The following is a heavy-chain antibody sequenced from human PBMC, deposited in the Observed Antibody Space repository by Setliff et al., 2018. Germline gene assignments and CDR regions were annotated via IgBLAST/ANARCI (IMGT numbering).Heavy chain of an antibody. D-gene: IGHD5-12*01. V-gene: IGHV3-9*01. CDR3: AKDCLEATMCY. CDR1: GFTFDDYV. CDR2: ISWNRGSL. Sequence: GGSLRLSCAASGFTFDDYVMHWVRQAPGKGLEWVSGISWNRGSLGYADSVKGRFTISRDNAKKSLSLQMNSLRPEDTAVYYCAKDCLEATMCYWGQGTLVTVSS. J-gene: IGHJ4*02.